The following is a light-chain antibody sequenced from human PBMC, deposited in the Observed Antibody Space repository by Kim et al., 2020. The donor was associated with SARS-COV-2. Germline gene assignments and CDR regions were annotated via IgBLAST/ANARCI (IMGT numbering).Light chain of an antibody. J-gene: IGLJ1*01. V-gene: IGLV3-19*01. Sequence: SVALGQTVRITCQGVSLRSYYASWYQQKPGQAPVLVIYGKNNRPSGIPDRFSGSSSGNTASLTITGAQAEDEADYYCNSRDSSGNVFGTGTKVTVL. CDR1: SLRSYY. CDR2: GKN. CDR3: NSRDSSGNV.